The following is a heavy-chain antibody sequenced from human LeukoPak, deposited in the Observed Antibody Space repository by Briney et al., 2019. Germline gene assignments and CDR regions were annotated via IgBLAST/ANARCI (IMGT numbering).Heavy chain of an antibody. D-gene: IGHD6-13*01. V-gene: IGHV3-13*01. CDR1: GFTFSSYD. Sequence: GGSLRLSCAASGFTFSSYDMHWVRQVTGKGLEWVSAIGTAGDTYYPGSVKGRFTISRENAKNSLYLQMNSLRAGDTAVYYCARGLSSSWGRGYYYYMDVWGKGTTVTISS. CDR3: ARGLSSSWGRGYYYYMDV. CDR2: IGTAGDT. J-gene: IGHJ6*03.